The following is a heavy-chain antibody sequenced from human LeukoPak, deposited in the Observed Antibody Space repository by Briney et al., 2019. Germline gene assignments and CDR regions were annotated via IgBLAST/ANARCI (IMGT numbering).Heavy chain of an antibody. D-gene: IGHD1-26*01. CDR3: AAYSGSHRRDFQH. CDR2: ISGSGGST. V-gene: IGHV3-23*01. J-gene: IGHJ1*01. Sequence: PGGSLRLSCAASGFSFSNYAMSWVRQAPGKGLEWVSAISGSGGSTYYADSVKGRFTISRDNSKNTLYLQMNSLRAEDTAVYYCAAYSGSHRRDFQHWGQGTLVTVSS. CDR1: GFSFSNYA.